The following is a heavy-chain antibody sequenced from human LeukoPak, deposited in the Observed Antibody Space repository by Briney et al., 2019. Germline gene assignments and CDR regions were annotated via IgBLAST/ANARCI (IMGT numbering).Heavy chain of an antibody. J-gene: IGHJ4*02. CDR3: AKGLFGQQLVPFGY. CDR1: EFTFSSYG. CDR2: ISYDGSNK. D-gene: IGHD6-13*01. V-gene: IGHV3-30*18. Sequence: PGGSLRLSCAASEFTFSSYGMHWVRQAPGKGLEWVAVISYDGSNKYYADSVKGRFTISRDNSKNTLYLQMNSLRAEDTAVYYCAKGLFGQQLVPFGYWGQGTLVTVSS.